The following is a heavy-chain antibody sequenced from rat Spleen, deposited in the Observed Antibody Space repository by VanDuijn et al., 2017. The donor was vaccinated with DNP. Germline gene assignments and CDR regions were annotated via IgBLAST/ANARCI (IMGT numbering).Heavy chain of an antibody. CDR2: ISYSGST. J-gene: IGHJ2*01. Sequence: EVQLQESGSGLVKPSQSLSLTCSVTGSSITSNYWGWIRKFPGNKMEYIGHISYSGSTNYNPSLKSRVSITRDTSKNHFVLHLNSVTTEDTATYYCARWTRYFDYWGQGVMVTVSS. V-gene: IGHV3-1*01. D-gene: IGHD1-7*01. CDR3: ARWTRYFDY. CDR1: GSSITSNY.